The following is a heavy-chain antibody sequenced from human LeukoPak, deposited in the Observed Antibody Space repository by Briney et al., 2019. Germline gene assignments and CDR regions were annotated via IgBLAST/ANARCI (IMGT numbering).Heavy chain of an antibody. CDR2: IYYGGST. Sequence: SETLSLTCTVSGGSISSSSYYWGWIRQPPGKGLEWIGSIYYGGSTYYNPSLKSRVTISVDTSKNQFSLKLSSVTAADTAVYYCARDRKEWLDGGFDYWGQGTLVTVSS. CDR1: GGSISSSSYY. V-gene: IGHV4-39*07. J-gene: IGHJ4*02. D-gene: IGHD6-19*01. CDR3: ARDRKEWLDGGFDY.